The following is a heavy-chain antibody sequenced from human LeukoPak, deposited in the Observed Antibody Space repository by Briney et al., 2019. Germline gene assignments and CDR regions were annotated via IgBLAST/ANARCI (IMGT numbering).Heavy chain of an antibody. CDR2: IYHSGSS. CDR3: ARHSSYYGNFDY. D-gene: IGHD3-10*01. CDR1: GGSISSSSYY. V-gene: IGHV4-39*01. Sequence: SETLTLTCTVSGGSISSSSYYWGWIRQPPGKGLEWIGSIYHSGSSYYNPSLKSRVTISVDTSKNQFSLKLSSVTAADTAVYYCARHSSYYGNFDYWGQGTLVTVSS. J-gene: IGHJ4*02.